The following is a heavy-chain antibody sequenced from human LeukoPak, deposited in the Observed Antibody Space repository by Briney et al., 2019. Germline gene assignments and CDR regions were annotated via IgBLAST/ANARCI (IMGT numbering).Heavy chain of an antibody. D-gene: IGHD2-15*01. V-gene: IGHV1-69*05. CDR2: IIPIFGTV. J-gene: IGHJ4*02. CDR3: ARDFSRYCSGGSCYSDMGY. Sequence: GSSVKVSCKASVGTLSSYAISWVRQAPGQGLEWMGGIIPIFGTVNYAQKLQGRVTITTDESTSTAYMELSSLRSEDTAVYYCARDFSRYCSGGSCYSDMGYWGQGTLVTVSS. CDR1: VGTLSSYA.